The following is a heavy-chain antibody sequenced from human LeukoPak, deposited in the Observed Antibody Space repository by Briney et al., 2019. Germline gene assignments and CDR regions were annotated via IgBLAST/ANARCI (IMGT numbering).Heavy chain of an antibody. Sequence: ASVKVSCKASGYTFTGYYMHWVRQAPGQGLEWMGWINPNSGGTNYAQKFQGRVTMTRDTSISTAYMELSRLRSDDTAVYYCARLYYGSGSPFDYWGQGTLVTVSS. CDR1: GYTFTGYY. CDR2: INPNSGGT. CDR3: ARLYYGSGSPFDY. D-gene: IGHD3-10*01. V-gene: IGHV1-2*02. J-gene: IGHJ4*02.